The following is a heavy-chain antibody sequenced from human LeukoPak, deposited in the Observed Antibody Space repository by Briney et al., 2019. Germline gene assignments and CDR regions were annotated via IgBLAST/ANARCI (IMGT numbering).Heavy chain of an antibody. J-gene: IGHJ4*02. CDR1: GGSISSSIYY. CDR3: ARRTLIRGVDY. CDR2: IYYSGST. V-gene: IGHV4-39*01. Sequence: SETLSLTCTVSGGSISSSIYYWGWIRQPPGKGLEWIGSIYYSGSTYYNPSLKSRVTISVDTSKNQFSLKLSSVTAADTAVYYCARRTLIRGVDYWGQGTLVTVSS. D-gene: IGHD2/OR15-2a*01.